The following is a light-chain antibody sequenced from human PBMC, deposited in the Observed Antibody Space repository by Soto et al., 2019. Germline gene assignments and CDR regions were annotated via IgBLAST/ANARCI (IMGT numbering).Light chain of an antibody. V-gene: IGKV3-20*01. CDR1: QSISQS. Sequence: EVVVTQSPGTLSFSPGERATLSCRASQSISQSLAWYQQRPGQSPRLLIYDASRRATGIPDRFTGSGFGTDFTLTISRLAPEDLAVYYCQQYGGSPRTFGQGTKVDIK. CDR3: QQYGGSPRT. J-gene: IGKJ1*01. CDR2: DAS.